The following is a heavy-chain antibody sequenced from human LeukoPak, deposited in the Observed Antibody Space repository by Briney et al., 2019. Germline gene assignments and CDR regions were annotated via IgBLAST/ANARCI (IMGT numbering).Heavy chain of an antibody. D-gene: IGHD5-18*01. CDR3: AILPPNTAMANYYGMDV. CDR2: ISYDGSNK. J-gene: IGHJ6*02. Sequence: PGGSLRLSCAASGFTFSSYGMHWVRQAPGKGLEWVAVISYDGSNKYYADSVKGRFTISRDNSKNTLYLQMNSLRAEDTAVYYCAILPPNTAMANYYGMDVWGQGTTVTVSS. CDR1: GFTFSSYG. V-gene: IGHV3-30*03.